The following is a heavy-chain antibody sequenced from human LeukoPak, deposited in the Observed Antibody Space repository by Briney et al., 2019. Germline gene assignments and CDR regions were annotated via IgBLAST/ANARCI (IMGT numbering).Heavy chain of an antibody. D-gene: IGHD6-13*01. Sequence: GASVKVSCKASGYTFTSYAMHWVRQAPGQRLEWMGWINAGNGNTKYSQKFQGRVTMTRNTSISTAYMELSSLRSEDTAVYYCASLIAAAGFRSYYGMDVWGQGTTVTVSS. CDR1: GYTFTSYA. V-gene: IGHV1-3*01. CDR2: INAGNGNT. CDR3: ASLIAAAGFRSYYGMDV. J-gene: IGHJ6*02.